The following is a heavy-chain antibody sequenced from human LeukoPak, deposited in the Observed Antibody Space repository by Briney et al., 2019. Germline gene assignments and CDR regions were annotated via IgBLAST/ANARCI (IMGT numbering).Heavy chain of an antibody. Sequence: PSQTLSLTCTVSGGSISSGNYYWGWIRQPPGKGLEWIGSIYYSGSTYYNPSLKSRVTISVDTSKNQFSLKLSSVTAADTAVYYCARMYYYGSGKIDYWGQGTLVTVSS. CDR1: GGSISSGNYY. CDR3: ARMYYYGSGKIDY. D-gene: IGHD3-10*01. V-gene: IGHV4-39*07. J-gene: IGHJ4*02. CDR2: IYYSGST.